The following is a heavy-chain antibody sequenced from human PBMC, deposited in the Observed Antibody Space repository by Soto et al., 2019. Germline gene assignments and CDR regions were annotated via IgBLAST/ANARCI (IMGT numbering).Heavy chain of an antibody. Sequence: QITLKESGPTLVKPTQTLTLTCTFSGFSLTTRGVGVGWVRQPPGKALEWLSLIYWDDYKRISPSLESRLTITKDTSKNQVVLTMTKMDPVDTATYYCAHIPAGYSGDAFDVWGQGTLVTVSS. V-gene: IGHV2-5*02. CDR3: AHIPAGYSGDAFDV. J-gene: IGHJ3*01. D-gene: IGHD3-22*01. CDR2: IYWDDYK. CDR1: GFSLTTRGVG.